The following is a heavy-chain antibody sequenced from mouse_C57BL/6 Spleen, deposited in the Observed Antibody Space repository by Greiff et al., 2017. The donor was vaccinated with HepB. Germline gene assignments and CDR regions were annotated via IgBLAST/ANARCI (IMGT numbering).Heavy chain of an antibody. CDR1: GYTFTSYW. CDR2: IDPSDSYT. J-gene: IGHJ2*01. Sequence: VQLQQPGAELVKPGASVKLSCKASGYTFTSYWMQWVKQRPGQGLEWIGEIDPSDSYTNYNQKFKGKATLTVDTSSSTAYMQLSSLTSEDSAVYYCARRDYYGSSVDYWGQGTTLTVSS. D-gene: IGHD1-1*01. CDR3: ARRDYYGSSVDY. V-gene: IGHV1-50*01.